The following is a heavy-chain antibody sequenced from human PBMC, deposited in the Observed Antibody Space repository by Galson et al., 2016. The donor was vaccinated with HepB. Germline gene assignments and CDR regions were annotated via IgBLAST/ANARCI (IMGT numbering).Heavy chain of an antibody. CDR3: ATYDFGSNFQYFDL. CDR1: GGSISGSSYY. J-gene: IGHJ2*01. V-gene: IGHV4-39*05. CDR2: MFDSGSY. Sequence: SETPSLTCTVSGGSISGSSYYWVWIRQPPGKGLEWIGSMFDSGSYYYSPSLMSRVTISVDTSKNQFSLKLSSVTAADTAVYYCATYDFGSNFQYFDLWGRGTLITVSS. D-gene: IGHD4-23*01.